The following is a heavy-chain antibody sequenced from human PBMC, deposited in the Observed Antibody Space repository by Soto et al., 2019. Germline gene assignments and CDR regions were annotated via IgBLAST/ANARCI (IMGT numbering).Heavy chain of an antibody. Sequence: PGGSLRLSCAASEFTFTNAWVSWVRQAPGKGLEWVGRIKSKTAGGTTDYAAPVQGRFTISRDESRNTLYLQMNSLKTEDTAVYYCTSLYYGHWGQGTLVTV. CDR1: EFTFTNAW. V-gene: IGHV3-15*01. D-gene: IGHD4-17*01. J-gene: IGHJ4*02. CDR3: TSLYYGH. CDR2: IKSKTAGGTT.